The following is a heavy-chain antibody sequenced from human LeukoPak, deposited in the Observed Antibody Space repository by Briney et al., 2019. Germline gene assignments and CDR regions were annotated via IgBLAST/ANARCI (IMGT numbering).Heavy chain of an antibody. D-gene: IGHD6-19*01. J-gene: IGHJ4*02. CDR3: ARVRIVVAGFG. V-gene: IGHV1-18*01. CDR2: SSAYNGDT. CDR1: GFTFSSYG. Sequence: GPVKVSCKASGFTFSSYGFSWVRQAPGQGLEWMGWSSAYNGDTNYAQNLQDRLTMTTDTSTSTAYMDLRSLRSDDTAVYYCARVRIVVAGFGWGQGTLVTVSS.